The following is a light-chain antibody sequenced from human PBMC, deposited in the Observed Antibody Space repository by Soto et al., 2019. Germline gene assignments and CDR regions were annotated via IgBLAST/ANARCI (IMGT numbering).Light chain of an antibody. Sequence: DIQMTQSPSSVSASVGDRITITCRASQPIGRWLTWYQQKPGKAPKILIFSASSLQSGVPSRFSGSGSGTDFTLTISSLQPEDFATYYCQQANTFPRTFGQGTKAEIK. CDR3: QQANTFPRT. CDR1: QPIGRW. J-gene: IGKJ1*01. CDR2: SAS. V-gene: IGKV1D-12*01.